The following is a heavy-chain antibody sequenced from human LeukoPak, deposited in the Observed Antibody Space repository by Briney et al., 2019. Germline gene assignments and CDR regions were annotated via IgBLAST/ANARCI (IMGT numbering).Heavy chain of an antibody. CDR2: ISYDGSNK. V-gene: IGHV3-30*18. D-gene: IGHD6-6*01. Sequence: GGSLRLSCAASGLTFSSEGMTWVRQAPGKGLEWGAGISYDGSNKSYADSVKGRFTISRDNSKNTLYLQMNSLRAEDTASYYCAKDISKTYSSSSGPNDYWGQGTLVTVSS. J-gene: IGHJ4*02. CDR3: AKDISKTYSSSSGPNDY. CDR1: GLTFSSEG.